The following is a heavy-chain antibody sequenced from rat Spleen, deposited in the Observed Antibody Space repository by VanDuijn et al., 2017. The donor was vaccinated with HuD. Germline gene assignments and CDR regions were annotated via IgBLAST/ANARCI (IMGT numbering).Heavy chain of an antibody. J-gene: IGHJ4*01. V-gene: IGHV5-29*01. CDR3: TRVSMASYVMDA. CDR2: ISYDGSST. D-gene: IGHD1-3*01. Sequence: EVQLVESDGGLVQPGRSLKLSCAASGFTFSDYYMAWVRQAPTKGLEWVATISYDGSSTYYRDSVKGRFTISRDNAKSTLYLQMNSLRSEDTATYYCTRVSMASYVMDAWGQGASVTVSS. CDR1: GFTFSDYY.